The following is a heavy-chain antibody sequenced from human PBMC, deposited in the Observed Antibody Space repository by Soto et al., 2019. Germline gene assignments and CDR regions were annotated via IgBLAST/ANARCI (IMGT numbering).Heavy chain of an antibody. J-gene: IGHJ6*02. V-gene: IGHV3-30-3*01. CDR2: ISYDGSNK. Sequence: PGGSLRLSCAASGFTFSSYAMHWVRQAPGKGLEWVAVISYDGSNKYYADSVKGRFTISRDNSKNTLYLQMNSLRAEDTDVYYCARSGTFRKLDYYGMDVWGQGITVTVS. CDR1: GFTFSSYA. CDR3: ARSGTFRKLDYYGMDV. D-gene: IGHD1-7*01.